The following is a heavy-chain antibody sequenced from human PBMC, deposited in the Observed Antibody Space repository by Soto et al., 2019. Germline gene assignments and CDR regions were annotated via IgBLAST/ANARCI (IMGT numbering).Heavy chain of an antibody. Sequence: QVQLVESGGGVVQPGRSLRLSCAASGFTFSSYGMHWVRQAPGKGLEWVAVISYDGSNKYYADSVKGRFTISRDNSKNTLYLQMNSLRAEDTAVYYCANSHYYDSSGYYREGYYYYYGMDVWGQGTTVTVSS. V-gene: IGHV3-30*18. D-gene: IGHD3-22*01. J-gene: IGHJ6*02. CDR2: ISYDGSNK. CDR3: ANSHYYDSSGYYREGYYYYYGMDV. CDR1: GFTFSSYG.